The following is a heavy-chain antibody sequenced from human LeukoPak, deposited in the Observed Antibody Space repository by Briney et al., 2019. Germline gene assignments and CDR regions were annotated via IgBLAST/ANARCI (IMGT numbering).Heavy chain of an antibody. J-gene: IGHJ6*02. CDR2: IWYDGSNK. CDR1: GFTFSSYG. CDR3: AKADSKAAAGNYYYYGMDV. Sequence: PGRSLRLSCAASGFTFSSYGMHWVRQAPGKGLEWVAVIWYDGSNKYYADSVKGRFTISRDNSKNTLYLQMNSLRAEDTAVYYCAKADSKAAAGNYYYYGMDVWGQGTTVTVSS. V-gene: IGHV3-33*06. D-gene: IGHD6-13*01.